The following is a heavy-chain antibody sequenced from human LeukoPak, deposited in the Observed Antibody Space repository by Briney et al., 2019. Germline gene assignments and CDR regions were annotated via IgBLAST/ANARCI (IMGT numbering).Heavy chain of an antibody. Sequence: GSLRLSCVASGFTFSSYWMHWVRQAPEKGLVWVSRIKSDGSSTSYADSVKGRFTISRDNVKNTLYLQMNSLRGDDTAVYYCAGDSDYGGYSRFDYWGQGTLVTVSS. J-gene: IGHJ4*02. D-gene: IGHD4-23*01. V-gene: IGHV3-74*01. CDR2: IKSDGSST. CDR1: GFTFSSYW. CDR3: AGDSDYGGYSRFDY.